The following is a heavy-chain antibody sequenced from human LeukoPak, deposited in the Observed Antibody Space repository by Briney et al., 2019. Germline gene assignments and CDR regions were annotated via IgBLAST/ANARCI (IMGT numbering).Heavy chain of an antibody. V-gene: IGHV1-2*02. CDR2: INPNSGGT. CDR1: VYTFTGYY. D-gene: IGHD2-15*01. CDR3: ARGGYCSGGSCYPGDAFDI. Sequence: GASVKVSCKASVYTFTGYYMHSVRQAPGQGLEWMGWINPNSGGTNYEQKFQGRVTMTRDTSISTAYMELSRLRSDDTAVYYCARGGYCSGGSCYPGDAFDIWGQGTMVTVSP. J-gene: IGHJ3*02.